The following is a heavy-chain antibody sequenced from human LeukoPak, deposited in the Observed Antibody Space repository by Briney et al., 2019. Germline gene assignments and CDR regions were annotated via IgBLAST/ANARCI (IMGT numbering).Heavy chain of an antibody. V-gene: IGHV4-30-2*01. CDR1: GGSISSGGYY. CDR3: ARYGQQQLVRAFDY. D-gene: IGHD6-13*01. J-gene: IGHJ4*02. Sequence: PSETLSLTCTVSGGSISSGGYYWSWIRQPPGKGLEWIGYIYHSGSTYYNPSLKSRVTISVDRSKNQFSLKLSSVTAADTAVYYCARYGQQQLVRAFDYWGQGTLVTVSS. CDR2: IYHSGST.